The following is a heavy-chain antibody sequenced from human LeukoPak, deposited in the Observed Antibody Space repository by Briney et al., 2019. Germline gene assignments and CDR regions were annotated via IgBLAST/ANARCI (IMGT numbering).Heavy chain of an antibody. CDR3: AKRDGYNSNPLKD. V-gene: IGHV3-23*01. D-gene: IGHD5-24*01. CDR2: ISNNGHDT. CDR1: GFTFSTNA. J-gene: IGHJ4*02. Sequence: GGSLRLSCAASGFTFSTNAMTWVRQAPGKGLEWVSAISNNGHDTYYADSVKGRFTISRDNSKNTLYLQMNSLRAEDTALYYCAKRDGYNSNPLKDWGQGTLVTVSS.